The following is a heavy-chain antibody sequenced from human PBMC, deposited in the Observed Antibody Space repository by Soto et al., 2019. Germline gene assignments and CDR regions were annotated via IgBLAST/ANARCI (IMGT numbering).Heavy chain of an antibody. V-gene: IGHV1-3*01. CDR3: ATDPTVTSTGWFDP. D-gene: IGHD2-8*02. CDR1: GYTLTSYA. Sequence: GASVKVSCKTSGYTLTSYAMHWVRQAPGQRLEWMGWINAGDGDTKYSQKFQGRVTITADESTNTAYMELTSLRSEDTAMYYCATDPTVTSTGWFDPWGQGTLVTVSS. J-gene: IGHJ5*02. CDR2: INAGDGDT.